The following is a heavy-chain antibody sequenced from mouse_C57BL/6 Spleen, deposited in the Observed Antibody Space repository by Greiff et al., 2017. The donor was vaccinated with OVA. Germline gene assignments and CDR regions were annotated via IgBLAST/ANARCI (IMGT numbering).Heavy chain of an antibody. V-gene: IGHV1-64*01. CDR3: ARDYDYGFDY. CDR1: GYTFTSYW. D-gene: IGHD2-4*01. CDR2: IHPNSGST. Sequence: QVQLKQPGAELVKPGASVKLSCKASGYTFTSYWMHWVKQRPGQGLEWIGMIHPNSGSTNYNEKFKSKATLTVDKSSSTAYMQLSSLTSEDSAVYYCARDYDYGFDYWGQGTTLTVSS. J-gene: IGHJ2*01.